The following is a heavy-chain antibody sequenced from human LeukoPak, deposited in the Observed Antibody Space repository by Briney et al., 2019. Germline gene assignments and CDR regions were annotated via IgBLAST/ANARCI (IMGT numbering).Heavy chain of an antibody. CDR3: TTGPYDYGSGTYYH. V-gene: IGHV3-15*01. D-gene: IGHD3-10*01. J-gene: IGHJ4*02. CDR1: GFTFSNAW. CDR2: IKSKTDGGTT. Sequence: GGSLRLSCAASGFTFSNAWMSWVSQALGKGLEWVGRIKSKTDGGTTDYAAPVKGRFTISRDDSKNTLYVQMNSLKTEDTAVYYCTTGPYDYGSGTYYHWGQGTLVTVSS.